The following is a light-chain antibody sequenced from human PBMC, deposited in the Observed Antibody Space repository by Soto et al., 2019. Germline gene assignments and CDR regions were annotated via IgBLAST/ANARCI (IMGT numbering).Light chain of an antibody. CDR3: SSHAGRSTHV. CDR2: EVS. V-gene: IGLV2-8*01. J-gene: IGLJ1*01. CDR1: SSDVGEYKY. Sequence: QSVLTQPPSASGSPGQSVTISCTGTSSDVGEYKYVSWYQQYPGKAPKLLIYEVSERPSGVPDRFSGSKSGNTASLTVSGLQAEDEADYYCSSHAGRSTHVFGTGTKLTVL.